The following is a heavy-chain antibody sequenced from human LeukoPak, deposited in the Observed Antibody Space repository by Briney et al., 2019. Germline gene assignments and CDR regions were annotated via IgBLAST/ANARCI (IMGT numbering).Heavy chain of an antibody. Sequence: WASVKVSCKASGYTFTSYDINWVRQATGQGLEWMGWMNPNSGNTGYAQKFQGRVTMTRNTSISTAYMELSSLRSEDTAVYYCARDNGVTSIAVAVIGAFDIWGQGTMVTVSS. CDR2: MNPNSGNT. CDR3: ARDNGVTSIAVAVIGAFDI. CDR1: GYTFTSYD. D-gene: IGHD6-19*01. V-gene: IGHV1-8*01. J-gene: IGHJ3*02.